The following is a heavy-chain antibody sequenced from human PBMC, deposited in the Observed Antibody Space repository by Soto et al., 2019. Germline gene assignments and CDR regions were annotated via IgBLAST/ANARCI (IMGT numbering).Heavy chain of an antibody. Sequence: PSETLSLTCTVSGGSISSYYWSWIRQPPGKGLEWIGYIYYSGSTNYNPSLKSRVTISVDTSKNQFSLKLSSVTAADTALYYCARRYGSCFDYWGQGTLVTVSS. V-gene: IGHV4-59*08. CDR2: IYYSGST. CDR1: GGSISSYY. J-gene: IGHJ4*02. CDR3: ARRYGSCFDY. D-gene: IGHD5-18*01.